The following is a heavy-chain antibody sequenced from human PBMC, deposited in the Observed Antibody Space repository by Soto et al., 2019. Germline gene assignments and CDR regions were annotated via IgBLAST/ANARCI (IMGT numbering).Heavy chain of an antibody. J-gene: IGHJ4*02. Sequence: GGSLRLSCVASGFTFSDYYISWIRQAPGRGLEWLSYINRNGRNKDYADSVRGRFTISRDNAKTSLFLEMNGLSVEDTAVYYCARRRRTDMDDIVLMHDFDFWGQGTLVTVSS. CDR1: GFTFSDYY. D-gene: IGHD2-8*01. CDR2: INRNGRNK. V-gene: IGHV3-11*01. CDR3: ARRRRTDMDDIVLMHDFDF.